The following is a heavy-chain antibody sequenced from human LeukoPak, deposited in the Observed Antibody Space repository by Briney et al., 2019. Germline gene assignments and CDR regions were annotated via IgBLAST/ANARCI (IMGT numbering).Heavy chain of an antibody. Sequence: GGSLRLSCAASGFTLSSYAMHWVRQAPGKGLEWVAVISYDGSNKYYADSVKGRFTISRDNSKNTLYLQMNSLRAEDTAVYYCAREGIDYYDSSGYYITPPFDYWGQGTLVTVSS. J-gene: IGHJ4*02. CDR1: GFTLSSYA. CDR3: AREGIDYYDSSGYYITPPFDY. D-gene: IGHD3-22*01. V-gene: IGHV3-30*04. CDR2: ISYDGSNK.